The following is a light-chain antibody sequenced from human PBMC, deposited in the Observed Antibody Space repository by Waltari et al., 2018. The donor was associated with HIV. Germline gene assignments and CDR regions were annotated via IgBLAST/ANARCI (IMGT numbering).Light chain of an antibody. Sequence: QSVLTQPPSVSGAPGQRVTISCSGSSANIGAGYGVHWYSQLPGTAPKLLIYVNNNRPPGVPDRFSGSVSGTSASLAITGLQAEDEADYYCQSYDSSLSGVVFGGGTNLTVL. CDR3: QSYDSSLSGVV. V-gene: IGLV1-40*01. J-gene: IGLJ2*01. CDR1: SANIGAGYG. CDR2: VNN.